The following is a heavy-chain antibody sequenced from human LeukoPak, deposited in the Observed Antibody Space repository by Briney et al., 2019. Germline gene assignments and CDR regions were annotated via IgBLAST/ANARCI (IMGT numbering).Heavy chain of an antibody. D-gene: IGHD3-9*01. Sequence: SETLSLTCTVSGGSFSSGGYYWSWIRQHPGKGLEWLGYIYYSGSTYYNPSLKSRVTISVDTSKNQFSLKLSSVTAADTAVYYCARGKLLRYFDWLSRTADAFDIWGQGTMVTVSS. CDR1: GGSFSSGGYY. J-gene: IGHJ3*02. CDR3: ARGKLLRYFDWLSRTADAFDI. V-gene: IGHV4-31*03. CDR2: IYYSGST.